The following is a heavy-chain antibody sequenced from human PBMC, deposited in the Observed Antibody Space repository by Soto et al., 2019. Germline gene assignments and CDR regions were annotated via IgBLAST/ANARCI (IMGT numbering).Heavy chain of an antibody. V-gene: IGHV4-34*01. Sequence: SETLSLTCAVYGGSFSGYYWSWIRQPPGKGLEWIGEINHSGSTNYNPSLKSRVTISVDTSKNQFSLKLSSLTAADTAVYYCARLSRGYCSSTSCYLGRNYYYYMDVWGKGTTVTVSS. CDR1: GGSFSGYY. J-gene: IGHJ6*03. D-gene: IGHD2-2*01. CDR3: ARLSRGYCSSTSCYLGRNYYYYMDV. CDR2: INHSGST.